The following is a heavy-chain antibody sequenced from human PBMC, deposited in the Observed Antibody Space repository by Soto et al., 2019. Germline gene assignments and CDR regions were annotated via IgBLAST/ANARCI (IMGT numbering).Heavy chain of an antibody. CDR1: GFTFSNAW. D-gene: IGHD2-15*01. Sequence: EVQLVESGGGLVKPGGSLRLSCAASGFTFSNAWMSWVRQAPGKGLEWVGRIKSKTDGGTTDYAATVKGRFTISRDDSKNTLYLQMNSLKTEDTAVYYCTTVLRRLLLPFYWGQGTLVTVSS. V-gene: IGHV3-15*01. CDR2: IKSKTDGGTT. J-gene: IGHJ4*02. CDR3: TTVLRRLLLPFY.